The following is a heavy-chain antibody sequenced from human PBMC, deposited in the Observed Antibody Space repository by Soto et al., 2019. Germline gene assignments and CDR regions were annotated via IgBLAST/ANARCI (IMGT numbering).Heavy chain of an antibody. CDR3: ARVQSLAGHY. D-gene: IGHD2-15*01. CDR1: GFTFSTYW. V-gene: IGHV3-7*05. CDR2: IKQDGSDK. J-gene: IGHJ4*02. Sequence: EVQLVESGGGLVQPGGSLRLSCAASGFTFSTYWMSWVRQAPGKGLEWVANIKQDGSDKYYVDSVKVRFTISRDNAKNSLYLQMNGMRAEDTAVYYCARVQSLAGHYWGQGTLVTVSS.